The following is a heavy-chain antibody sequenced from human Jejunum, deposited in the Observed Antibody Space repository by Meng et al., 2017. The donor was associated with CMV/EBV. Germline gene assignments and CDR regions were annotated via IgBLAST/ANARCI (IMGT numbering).Heavy chain of an antibody. J-gene: IGHJ4*02. Sequence: TFSTYGMHGGRQATGKGLEWVSGIGTVGDTYYPDSVKGRFTISREHAKNSLYLQMNSLRAGDTAVYYCAKESDPQGVWSTYSQCDYWGQGTLVTVSS. D-gene: IGHD3-3*01. CDR2: IGTVGDT. CDR1: TFSTYG. CDR3: AKESDPQGVWSTYSQCDY. V-gene: IGHV3-13*01.